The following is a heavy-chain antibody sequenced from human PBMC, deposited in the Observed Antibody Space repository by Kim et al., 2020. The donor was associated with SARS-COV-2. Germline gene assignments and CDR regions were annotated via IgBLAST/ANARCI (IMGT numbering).Heavy chain of an antibody. Sequence: ASVKVSCKASGYTFTSYDINWVRQATGQGLEWMGWMNPNSGNTGYAQKFQGRVTMTRNTSISTAYMELCSLRSEDTAVYYCARGFRAAAGPFYYYYYMDVWGKGTTVTVSS. D-gene: IGHD6-13*01. J-gene: IGHJ6*03. CDR3: ARGFRAAAGPFYYYYYMDV. CDR1: GYTFTSYD. V-gene: IGHV1-8*01. CDR2: MNPNSGNT.